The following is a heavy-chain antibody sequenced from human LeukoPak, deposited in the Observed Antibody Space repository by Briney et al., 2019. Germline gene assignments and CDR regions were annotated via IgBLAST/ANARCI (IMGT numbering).Heavy chain of an antibody. Sequence: AGSLTLTCAASGFTFDDYGMSWVRQAPCKGLEWVSGINWNGGSKGYADSVKGRFTISRDNAKNSLYLQMNSLRAEDTALYYCAGDLSIGNYYDSSGYFDYWGQGTLVTVSS. V-gene: IGHV3-20*04. CDR1: GFTFDDYG. CDR3: AGDLSIGNYYDSSGYFDY. J-gene: IGHJ4*02. CDR2: INWNGGSK. D-gene: IGHD3-22*01.